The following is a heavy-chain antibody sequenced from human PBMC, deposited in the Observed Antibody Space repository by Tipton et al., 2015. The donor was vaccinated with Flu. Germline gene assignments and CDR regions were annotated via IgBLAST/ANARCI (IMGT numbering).Heavy chain of an antibody. CDR1: GFTFSDYW. J-gene: IGHJ4*02. D-gene: IGHD5-12*01. Sequence: GSLRLSCVTSGFTFSDYWMNWVRQAPGKGLEWLSYISSSGTIIYYADCVKGRFTMSRDNAKNSLYLQMNSLRAEDTAIYYCARGEYSGYDSRLWGKGTLVTVSS. CDR2: ISSSGTII. CDR3: ARGEYSGYDSRL. V-gene: IGHV3-48*03.